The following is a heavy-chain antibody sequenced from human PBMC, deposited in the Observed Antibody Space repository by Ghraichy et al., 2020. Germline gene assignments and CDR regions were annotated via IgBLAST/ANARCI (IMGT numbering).Heavy chain of an antibody. Sequence: ASVKVSCKASGYTFTSYGISWVRQAPGQGLEWMGWISAYNGNTNYAQKLQGRVTMTTDTSTSTAYMELRSLRSDDTAVYYCARGGDRAYYDSSGYYVGLGNYYYGMDVWGQGTTVTVSS. V-gene: IGHV1-18*04. J-gene: IGHJ6*02. CDR1: GYTFTSYG. CDR3: ARGGDRAYYDSSGYYVGLGNYYYGMDV. D-gene: IGHD3-22*01. CDR2: ISAYNGNT.